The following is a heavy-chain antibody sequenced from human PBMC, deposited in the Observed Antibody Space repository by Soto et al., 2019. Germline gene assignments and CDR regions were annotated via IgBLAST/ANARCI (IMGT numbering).Heavy chain of an antibody. Sequence: GESLKISCKGSGYSFTSYWIGWVRQMPGKGLEWMGIIYPGDSDTRYSPSFQGQVPISADKSISTAYLQWSSLKASDTAMYYCARQARITMVRSQAGHIDYWGQGTLVTVSS. J-gene: IGHJ4*02. V-gene: IGHV5-51*01. CDR2: IYPGDSDT. D-gene: IGHD3-10*01. CDR3: ARQARITMVRSQAGHIDY. CDR1: GYSFTSYW.